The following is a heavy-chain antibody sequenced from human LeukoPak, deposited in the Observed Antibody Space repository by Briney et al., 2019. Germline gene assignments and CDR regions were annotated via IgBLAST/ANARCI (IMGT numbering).Heavy chain of an antibody. D-gene: IGHD3-9*01. Sequence: PGGSLRLSRAASVFTFSRYWVSCVRQAPGKGLEWVANIKQDGSEKYYVDAVTGRFPISRDNAKDSLYLQMNSLRAEDKAVYYCARELLRYFDWLTDAFDIWGQGTMVTVSS. CDR3: ARELLRYFDWLTDAFDI. V-gene: IGHV3-7*01. J-gene: IGHJ3*02. CDR1: VFTFSRYW. CDR2: IKQDGSEK.